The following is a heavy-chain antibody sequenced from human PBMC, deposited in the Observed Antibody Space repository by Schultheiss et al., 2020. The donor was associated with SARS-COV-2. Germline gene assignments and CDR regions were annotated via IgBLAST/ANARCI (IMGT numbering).Heavy chain of an antibody. CDR2: ISSSSSYT. V-gene: IGHV3-11*06. D-gene: IGHD5-12*01. CDR1: GFTFSDYY. CDR3: ARDRGVATPSGFDY. Sequence: GGSLRLSFAASGFTFSDYYMSWIRQAPGKGLEWVSYISSSSSYTNYADSVKGRFTISRDNAKNSLYLQMNSLRAEDTAVYYCARDRGVATPSGFDYWGQGTLVTVSS. J-gene: IGHJ4*02.